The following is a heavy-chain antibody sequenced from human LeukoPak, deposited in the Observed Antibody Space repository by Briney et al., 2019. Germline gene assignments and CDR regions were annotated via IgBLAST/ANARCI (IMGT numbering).Heavy chain of an antibody. Sequence: GGSLRLSCSASGFTFSSYAMHWVRQAPGKGLEYVSAISSNGGSTYYADSVKGRFTISRDNSKNTLYLQMSSLRAEDTAVYYCVKGPYYYDSSGYVFDYWGQGTLVTVPS. CDR1: GFTFSSYA. D-gene: IGHD3-22*01. CDR3: VKGPYYYDSSGYVFDY. J-gene: IGHJ4*02. V-gene: IGHV3-64D*09. CDR2: ISSNGGST.